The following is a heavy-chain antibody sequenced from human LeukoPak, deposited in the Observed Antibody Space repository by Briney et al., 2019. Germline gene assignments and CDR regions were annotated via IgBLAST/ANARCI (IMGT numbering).Heavy chain of an antibody. V-gene: IGHV1-18*01. CDR1: GYTFTSYG. D-gene: IGHD4-17*01. CDR3: ARAPGNYGDYYYGMDV. CDR2: ISAYNGNT. Sequence: ASVKVSCKASGYTFTSYGISWVRQAPGQGLEWMGWISAYNGNTNYAQKLQGRVTMTTDTSTSTAYMELRSLRSDDTAVYYCARAPGNYGDYYYGMDVWGQGTTVTVSS. J-gene: IGHJ6*02.